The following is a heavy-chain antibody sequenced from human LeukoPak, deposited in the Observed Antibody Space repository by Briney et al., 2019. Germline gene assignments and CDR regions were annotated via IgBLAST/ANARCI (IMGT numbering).Heavy chain of an antibody. V-gene: IGHV4-59*08. CDR1: GGSISSYY. CDR3: ARQGAYSSSFGY. J-gene: IGHJ4*02. Sequence: SETLSLTCSVSGGSISSYYWSWIRQPPGKGLEWIGYIYYSGSTNYNPSLKSRVTISVDTSKNQFSLKLSSVTAADTAVYYCARQGAYSSSFGYWGPRTLVTVSS. D-gene: IGHD6-6*01. CDR2: IYYSGST.